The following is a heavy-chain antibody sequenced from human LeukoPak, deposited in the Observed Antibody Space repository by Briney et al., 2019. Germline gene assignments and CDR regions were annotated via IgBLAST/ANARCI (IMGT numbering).Heavy chain of an antibody. CDR2: INPNSGGT. V-gene: IGHV1-2*04. CDR3: ARGDWFDP. CDR1: GGTFSSYA. J-gene: IGHJ5*02. Sequence: GSSVKVSCKASGGTFSSYAISWVRQAPGQGLEWMGWINPNSGGTNYAQKFQGWVTMTRDTSISTAYMELSRLRSDDTAVYYCARGDWFDPWGQGTLVTVSS.